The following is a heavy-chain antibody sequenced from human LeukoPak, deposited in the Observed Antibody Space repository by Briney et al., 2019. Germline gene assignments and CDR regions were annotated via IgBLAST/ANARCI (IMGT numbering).Heavy chain of an antibody. D-gene: IGHD3-16*01. CDR1: SGSINSYY. J-gene: IGHJ4*02. CDR2: IYTTGTT. Sequence: SETLSLTCTVSSGSINSYYWGWVRQPAGRGLEWSGRIYTTGTTHYNPSLKSRLTMSIDTSKRQFSLNLRSVTAADTAIYYCARHGYTASHYFLDYWGQGTLVTVSS. V-gene: IGHV4-4*07. CDR3: ARHGYTASHYFLDY.